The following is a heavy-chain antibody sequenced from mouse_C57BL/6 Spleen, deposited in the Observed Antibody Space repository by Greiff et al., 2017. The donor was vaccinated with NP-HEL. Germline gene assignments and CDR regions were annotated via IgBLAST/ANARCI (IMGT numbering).Heavy chain of an antibody. CDR2: FYPGSGSI. CDR3: ARHEEWAYYDYDPYAMDY. D-gene: IGHD2-4*01. CDR1: GYTFTEYT. V-gene: IGHV1-62-2*01. Sequence: QVQLQQSGAELVKPGASVKLSCKASGYTFTEYTIHWVKQRSGQGLEWIGWFYPGSGSIKYNEKFKDKATLTADKSSSTVYMELSRLTAEDSAVYFCARHEEWAYYDYDPYAMDYWGQGTSVTVSS. J-gene: IGHJ4*01.